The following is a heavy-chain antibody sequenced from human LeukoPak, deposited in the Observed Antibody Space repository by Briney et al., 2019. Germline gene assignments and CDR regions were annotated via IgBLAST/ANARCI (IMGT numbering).Heavy chain of an antibody. D-gene: IGHD3-10*01. J-gene: IGHJ4*02. Sequence: GGSLRLSCAASGFTFNSYAMRWARQAPGKGLEWVSTISGSGDSTYYADSVKGRFTISRDNSKNALYLQMNSLRAEDTAVFYCARVLYYDSGSYFDYWGQGTLVTVSS. V-gene: IGHV3-23*01. CDR1: GFTFNSYA. CDR2: ISGSGDST. CDR3: ARVLYYDSGSYFDY.